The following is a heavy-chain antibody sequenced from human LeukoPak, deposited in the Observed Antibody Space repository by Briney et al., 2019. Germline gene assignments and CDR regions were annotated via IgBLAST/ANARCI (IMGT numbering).Heavy chain of an antibody. V-gene: IGHV5-51*01. D-gene: IGHD6-19*01. J-gene: IGHJ4*02. Sequence: GASLQISCKASGSTFTNYWIGWVRPLPGKGLEWMAVIQPGDSNTEYSPPFHGQVTISADKSISTAYLQWSSLKASDSAMYYCASITGGWYQAAYWGQGTLVTVSS. CDR2: IQPGDSNT. CDR3: ASITGGWYQAAY. CDR1: GSTFTNYW.